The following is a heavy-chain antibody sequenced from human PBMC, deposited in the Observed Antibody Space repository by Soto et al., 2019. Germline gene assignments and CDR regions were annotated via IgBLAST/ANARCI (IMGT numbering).Heavy chain of an antibody. CDR2: IYSDGRT. Sequence: EVQLVESGGGLIQPGGSLRLSCAASGFTVSNKYMSWVRQAPGKGLEWVSLIYSDGRTYYADSVKGRFTISRDNSKNTLYLQMNSLRVEDTSVYCCARVVVTTRLDVGFDHWGQGTLVTVSS. V-gene: IGHV3-53*01. J-gene: IGHJ4*02. D-gene: IGHD2-15*01. CDR3: ARVVVTTRLDVGFDH. CDR1: GFTVSNKY.